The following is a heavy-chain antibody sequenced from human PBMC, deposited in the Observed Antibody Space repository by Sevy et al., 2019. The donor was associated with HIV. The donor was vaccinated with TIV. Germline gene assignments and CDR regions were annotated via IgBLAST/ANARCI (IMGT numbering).Heavy chain of an antibody. CDR1: GFSFDSYG. J-gene: IGHJ6*03. CDR3: AKGGGGHYDPDEIAYYFYYYNMDV. CDR2: ISGSGTRT. V-gene: IGHV3-23*01. D-gene: IGHD3-22*01. Sequence: GGSLRLSCAVSGFSFDSYGMTWVRQAPGKGLEWVSAISGSGTRTYYADSVKGRFIISRDNSKNTLDLQMNCLRAEDTASYYCAKGGGGHYDPDEIAYYFYYYNMDVWGKGTTVTVSS.